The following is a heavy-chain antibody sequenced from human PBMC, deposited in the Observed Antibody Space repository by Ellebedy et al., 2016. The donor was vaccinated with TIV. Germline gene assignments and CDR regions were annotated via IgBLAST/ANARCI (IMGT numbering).Heavy chain of an antibody. V-gene: IGHV3-53*01. CDR2: IYSGGDT. J-gene: IGHJ4*02. Sequence: PGGSLRLSCAASVFTFSTSVMNWLRQAPGKGLEWVSLIYSGGDTVYADSVKGRFTISRDSSKNTLYLQMNSLRAEDTAVYYCARDPPGIAASGPYKWGQGTLVTVSS. CDR1: VFTFSTSV. D-gene: IGHD6-13*01. CDR3: ARDPPGIAASGPYK.